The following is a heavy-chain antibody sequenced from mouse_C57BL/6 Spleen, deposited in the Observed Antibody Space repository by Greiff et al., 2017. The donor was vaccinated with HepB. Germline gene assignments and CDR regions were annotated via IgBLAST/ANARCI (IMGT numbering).Heavy chain of an antibody. CDR1: GYTFTSYW. V-gene: IGHV1-61*01. CDR3: ASSRGYYYGSHFAY. J-gene: IGHJ3*01. Sequence: VQLQQSGAELVRPGSSVKLSCKASGYTFTSYWMDWVKQRPGQGLEWIGNIYPSDSETHYNQKFKDKATLTVDKSSSTAYMQISSLTSEDSAVYYCASSRGYYYGSHFAYWGQGTLVTVSA. CDR2: IYPSDSET. D-gene: IGHD1-1*01.